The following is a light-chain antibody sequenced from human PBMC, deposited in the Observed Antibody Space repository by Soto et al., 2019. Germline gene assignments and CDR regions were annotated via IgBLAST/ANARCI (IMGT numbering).Light chain of an antibody. CDR3: QQYNSYPYT. CDR2: DAS. Sequence: DIQMTQSPSTLSASVGDRVTITCRASKSISSWLAWYQQKPGKAPKLLIYDASSLESGVPSRFSGSGSGTEFTLTIRSLQPDDFATYYCQQYNSYPYTFGQGTKLEIK. CDR1: KSISSW. J-gene: IGKJ2*01. V-gene: IGKV1-5*01.